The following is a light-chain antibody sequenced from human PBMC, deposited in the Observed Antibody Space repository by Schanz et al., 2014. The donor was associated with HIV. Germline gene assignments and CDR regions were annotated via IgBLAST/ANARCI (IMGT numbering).Light chain of an antibody. V-gene: IGKV3-15*01. Sequence: EIVMTQSPATLSVSPGERATLSCRASQSVSSNLAWYQQKPGQAPRLLIYSASTRATGIPARFSGSGSGTEFTLTISSLQSEDFALYYCQQGGSWPLTFGGGTTVEIK. CDR3: QQGGSWPLT. CDR1: QSVSSN. J-gene: IGKJ4*01. CDR2: SAS.